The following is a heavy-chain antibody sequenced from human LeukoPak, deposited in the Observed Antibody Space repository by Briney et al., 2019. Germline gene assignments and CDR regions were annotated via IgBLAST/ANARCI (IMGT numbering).Heavy chain of an antibody. J-gene: IGHJ6*02. CDR3: ARDPPWGMDV. CDR1: GFTFSSSA. V-gene: IGHV3-23*01. Sequence: GGSLRLSCAASGFTFSSSAMSWVRQVPGKGLEWVSGISASGGSTNYADSVRGRFTISRDNSKNTLYVQMNSLRAEDTAVYYCARDPPWGMDVWGQGTTVTVSS. CDR2: ISASGGST.